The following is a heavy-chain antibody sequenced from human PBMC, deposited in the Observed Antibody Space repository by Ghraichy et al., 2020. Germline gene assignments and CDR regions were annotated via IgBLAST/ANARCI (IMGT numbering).Heavy chain of an antibody. CDR3: ARGYSAEYYQYGMDV. Sequence: GGSLRLSCAASGFTFSIYWMHWVRQAPGKGLVWVSRINSDGSRTSYADSVKGRFTISRDNARNTLNLQMNSLRVEDTAVYYCARGYSAEYYQYGMDVWGQGTTVTVSS. D-gene: IGHD5-12*01. V-gene: IGHV3-74*01. CDR2: INSDGSRT. J-gene: IGHJ6*02. CDR1: GFTFSIYW.